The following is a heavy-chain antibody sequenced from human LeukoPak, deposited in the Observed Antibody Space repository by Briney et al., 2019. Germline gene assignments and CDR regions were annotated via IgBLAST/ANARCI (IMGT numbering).Heavy chain of an antibody. Sequence: SETLSLTCTVSGGSISSSSYYWGWIRQPPGKGLEWIGSIYYSGSTYYNPSLKSRVTISVDTSKNQFSLKLSSVTAADTAVYYCARHSAHSSTNDAFDMWGQGTLVTVSS. CDR3: ARHSAHSSTNDAFDM. V-gene: IGHV4-39*07. CDR1: GGSISSSSYY. D-gene: IGHD6-13*01. CDR2: IYYSGST. J-gene: IGHJ3*02.